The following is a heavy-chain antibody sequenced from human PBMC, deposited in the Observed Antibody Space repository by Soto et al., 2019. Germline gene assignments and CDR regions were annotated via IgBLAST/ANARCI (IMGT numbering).Heavy chain of an antibody. D-gene: IGHD6-13*01. CDR2: IYYSGGT. CDR1: GGPISRYY. V-gene: IGHV4-59*01. J-gene: IGHJ1*01. Sequence: PSETLSLTCTVSGGPISRYYWSWIRQPPGKGLEWIGYIYYSGGTNYNPSLKSRVTISVDTSKNQFSLKLSSVTAADTAVYYCASTEQLLHGAEYFQHWGQGTLVTVSS. CDR3: ASTEQLLHGAEYFQH.